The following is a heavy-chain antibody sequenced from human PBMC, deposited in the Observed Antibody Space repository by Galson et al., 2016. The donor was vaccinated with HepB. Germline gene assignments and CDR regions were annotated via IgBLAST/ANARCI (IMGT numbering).Heavy chain of an antibody. CDR1: GFTFNSYA. D-gene: IGHD6-19*01. CDR3: AKHRRYTSGYYFDS. Sequence: SLRLSCAASGFTFNSYAMTWVRLTPGKGLEWVSTISGGGYTTNYADSVKGRFSITRDNSKDTLFLYMTTLRPEDTAVYSCAKHRRYTSGYYFDSWGQGTLVTVSS. V-gene: IGHV3-23*01. J-gene: IGHJ4*02. CDR2: ISGGGYTT.